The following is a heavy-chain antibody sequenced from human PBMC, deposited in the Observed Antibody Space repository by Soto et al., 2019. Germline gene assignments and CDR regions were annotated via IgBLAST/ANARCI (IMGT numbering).Heavy chain of an antibody. V-gene: IGHV4-59*01. D-gene: IGHD2-21*01. J-gene: IGHJ4*01. Sequence: SETLSLTCTVSGYSISSNQWGWIRQPPGKGLEWVGYISKSGSANHNPSLKSRVTMSIDMAKNQVSLRLSSMNAADTAVYFCARVHMESLDYWGHGTPVTTSS. CDR3: ARVHMESLDY. CDR2: ISKSGSA. CDR1: GYSISSNQ.